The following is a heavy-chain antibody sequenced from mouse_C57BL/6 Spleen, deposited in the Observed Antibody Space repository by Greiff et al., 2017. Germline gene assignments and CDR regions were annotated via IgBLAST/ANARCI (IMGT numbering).Heavy chain of an antibody. CDR2: IDPNSGGT. CDR1: GYTFTSYC. D-gene: IGHD2-3*01. J-gene: IGHJ4*01. V-gene: IGHV1-72*01. CDR3: ARSCYGGYDYDLDY. Sequence: QVQLQQSGAELVKPGASVKLSCKASGYTFTSYCMHWVKQRPGRGLEWIGRIDPNSGGTKYTEKFKGKATLTVDKPSSTAYMQLSRLTSEDAAVYYCARSCYGGYDYDLDYGGKGTSVTVSS.